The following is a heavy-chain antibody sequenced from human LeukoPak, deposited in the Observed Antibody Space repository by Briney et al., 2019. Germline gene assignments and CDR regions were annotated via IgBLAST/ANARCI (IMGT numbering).Heavy chain of an antibody. CDR3: ARLPRIAARPYYFDY. V-gene: IGHV4-59*01. J-gene: IGHJ4*02. D-gene: IGHD6-6*01. CDR2: IYYSGST. Sequence: SETLSLTCTVSGGSISSYYWSWIRQPPGKGLEWIGYIYYSGSTNYNPSLKSRVTISVDTSKNQFSLKLSSVTAADTAVYYCARLPRIAARPYYFDYWGQGSQVIVS. CDR1: GGSISSYY.